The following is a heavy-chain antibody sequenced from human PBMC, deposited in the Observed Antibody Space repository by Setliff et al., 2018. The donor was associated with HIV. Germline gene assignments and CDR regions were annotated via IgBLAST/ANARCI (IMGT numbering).Heavy chain of an antibody. CDR2: IYTSGDT. V-gene: IGHV4-4*09. J-gene: IGHJ4*02. Sequence: ETLSLTCTVSDDPINSFYWSWIRQPPGKGLEWIGYIYTSGDTNYNPSLRSRVTLSVDTSKNQVSLKLGSVTAADTAVYFCARTRGYCSATSCYALRGPDYWGQGTLVTVSS. D-gene: IGHD2-2*01. CDR3: ARTRGYCSATSCYALRGPDY. CDR1: DDPINSFY.